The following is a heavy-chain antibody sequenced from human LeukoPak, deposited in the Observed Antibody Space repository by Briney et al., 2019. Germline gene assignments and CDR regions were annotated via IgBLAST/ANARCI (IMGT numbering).Heavy chain of an antibody. D-gene: IGHD3-22*01. V-gene: IGHV3-48*01. J-gene: IGHJ4*02. CDR2: ISSISSTI. Sequence: GGSLGLSCAASGFTFSSYIMNWVRQAPGKGLEWVSYISSISSTIYYADSVKGRFTISRDNAKNSLYLQMNSLRAEDTAVYYCAREGDYYDSSGYYRPFDYWGQGTLVTVSS. CDR1: GFTFSSYI. CDR3: AREGDYYDSSGYYRPFDY.